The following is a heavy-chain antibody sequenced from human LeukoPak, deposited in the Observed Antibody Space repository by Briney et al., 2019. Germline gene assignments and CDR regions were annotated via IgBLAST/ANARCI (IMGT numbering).Heavy chain of an antibody. J-gene: IGHJ4*02. CDR3: ASSGNSRSRSFDY. CDR2: IYYSGST. Sequence: SETLSLTCTVSGGSISSSSYYWGWLRQPPGKGLEWIGSIYYSGSTYYNPSLKSRVTISVDTSKNQFSLKLSSVTAADTAVYYCASSGNSRSRSFDYWGQGTLVTASS. D-gene: IGHD1-14*01. V-gene: IGHV4-39*01. CDR1: GGSISSSSYY.